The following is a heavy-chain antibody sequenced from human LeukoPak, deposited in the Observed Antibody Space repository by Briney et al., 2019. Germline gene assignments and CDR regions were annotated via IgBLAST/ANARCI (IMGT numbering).Heavy chain of an antibody. Sequence: SVKVSCKASGGTFSNYAISWVRQAPGQGLEWMGGIIPMFGTVNYAQKVQGRVTITTDESTSTAYMELSTLRSEDTALYYCATYITGTTKYFQHWGQGTLVTVSS. D-gene: IGHD1-7*01. J-gene: IGHJ1*01. CDR3: ATYITGTTKYFQH. V-gene: IGHV1-69*05. CDR2: IIPMFGTV. CDR1: GGTFSNYA.